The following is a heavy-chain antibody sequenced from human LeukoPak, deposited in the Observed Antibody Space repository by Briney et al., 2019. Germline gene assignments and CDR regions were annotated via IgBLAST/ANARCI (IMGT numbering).Heavy chain of an antibody. J-gene: IGHJ4*02. D-gene: IGHD5-12*01. CDR1: GFTFSSYG. Sequence: GGSLRLSCAASGFTFSSYGMHWVRQAPGKGLEWVAFIRYDGSNKYYADSVKGRFTISRDNAKNSLYLQMNSLRAEDTAVYYCARQDIVATWGSVYWGQGTLVTVSS. CDR3: ARQDIVATWGSVY. V-gene: IGHV3-30*02. CDR2: IRYDGSNK.